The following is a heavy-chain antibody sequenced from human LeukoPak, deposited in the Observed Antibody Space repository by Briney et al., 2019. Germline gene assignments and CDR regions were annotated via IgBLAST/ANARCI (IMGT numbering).Heavy chain of an antibody. J-gene: IGHJ2*01. CDR3: GRSGWYDSGKDWYFDL. V-gene: IGHV1-18*01. Sequence: GASVKVSCKASGYTFTSYGISWVRQAPGQGLEWMGWISAYNGNTNYAQKLQGRVTMTTDTSTSTAYMELRSLRFDDTAVYYCGRSGWYDSGKDWYFDLWGRGTLVTVSS. D-gene: IGHD6-19*01. CDR2: ISAYNGNT. CDR1: GYTFTSYG.